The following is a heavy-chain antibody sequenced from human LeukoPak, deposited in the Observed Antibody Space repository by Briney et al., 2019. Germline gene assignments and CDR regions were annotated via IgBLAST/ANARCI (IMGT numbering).Heavy chain of an antibody. CDR3: ARDQGYGSGSCDY. D-gene: IGHD3-10*01. J-gene: IGHJ4*02. V-gene: IGHV3-21*01. Sequence: GGSLRLSCAASGFTFSSYSMNWVRQAPGKGLEWVSSISSSSSYIYYADPVKGRFTISRDNAKNSLYLQMNSLRAEDTAVYYCARDQGYGSGSCDYWGQGTLVTVSS. CDR2: ISSSSSYI. CDR1: GFTFSSYS.